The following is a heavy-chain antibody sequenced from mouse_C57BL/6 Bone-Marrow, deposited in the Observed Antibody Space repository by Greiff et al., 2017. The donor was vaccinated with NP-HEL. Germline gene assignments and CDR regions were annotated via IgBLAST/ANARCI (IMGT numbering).Heavy chain of an antibody. D-gene: IGHD3-2*02. J-gene: IGHJ3*01. CDR3: TRDGGRQLRLRFAY. V-gene: IGHV5-9-1*02. CDR2: ISSGGDYI. Sequence: EVKLVESGEGLVKPGGSLKLSCAASGFTFSSYAMSWVRQTPEKRLEWVAYISSGGDYIYYADTVKGRFTISRDNARNTLYQQMSSLKSEDTSMYYCTRDGGRQLRLRFAYWGKGTLVTVSA. CDR1: GFTFSSYA.